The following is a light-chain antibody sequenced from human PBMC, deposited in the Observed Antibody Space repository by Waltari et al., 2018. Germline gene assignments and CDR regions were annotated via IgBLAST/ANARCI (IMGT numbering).Light chain of an antibody. Sequence: IVMTPSPATLSVSPGERATLSSRASQSFNANLAWYQQKPGQAARLLIYGASTRATGIPDRFIGSGSGTEYTLTINSLQSEDFAVYYCQQYNNWTPITFGQGTRLEIK. V-gene: IGKV3-15*01. CDR3: QQYNNWTPIT. CDR2: GAS. J-gene: IGKJ5*01. CDR1: QSFNAN.